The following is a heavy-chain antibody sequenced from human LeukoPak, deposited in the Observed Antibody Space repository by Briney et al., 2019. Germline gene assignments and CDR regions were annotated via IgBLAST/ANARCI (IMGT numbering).Heavy chain of an antibody. CDR1: GGSISSYY. Sequence: SETLSLTCTVSGGSISSYYWSWIRQPPGKGLEWIGYIYYSGSTNYNPSLKSRVTISVDTSKNQFSLKLSSVTAADTAVYYCARVIDPFGDRRRNLYYFDYWGQGTLVTVSS. CDR3: ARVIDPFGDRRRNLYYFDY. J-gene: IGHJ4*02. V-gene: IGHV4-59*12. D-gene: IGHD2-21*02. CDR2: IYYSGST.